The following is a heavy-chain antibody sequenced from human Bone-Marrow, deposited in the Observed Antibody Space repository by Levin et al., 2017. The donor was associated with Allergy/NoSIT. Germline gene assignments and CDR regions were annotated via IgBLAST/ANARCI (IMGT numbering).Heavy chain of an antibody. CDR2: ISYDGSNK. J-gene: IGHJ6*02. CDR1: GFTFSSYG. Sequence: GESLKISCAASGFTFSSYGMHWVRQAPGKGLEWVAVISYDGSNKYYADSVKGRFTISRDNSKNTLYLQMNSLRAEDTAVYYCANLAAAGMTLPPYGMDGWGQGTTVTVSS. D-gene: IGHD6-13*01. V-gene: IGHV3-30*18. CDR3: ANLAAAGMTLPPYGMDG.